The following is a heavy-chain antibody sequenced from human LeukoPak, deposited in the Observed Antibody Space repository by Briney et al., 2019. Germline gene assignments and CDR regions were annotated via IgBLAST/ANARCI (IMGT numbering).Heavy chain of an antibody. CDR3: ARDRGTWNDDGFDY. J-gene: IGHJ4*02. D-gene: IGHD1-1*01. CDR2: FYYSGST. CDR1: GGSISSSSYY. V-gene: IGHV4-39*07. Sequence: SETLSLTCNVSGGSISSSSYYWGWIRQPPGKGLEWIGSFYYSGSTYYNPSLKSRVTISVDTSKNQFSLKLSSVTAADTAVYYCARDRGTWNDDGFDYWGQGTLVTVSS.